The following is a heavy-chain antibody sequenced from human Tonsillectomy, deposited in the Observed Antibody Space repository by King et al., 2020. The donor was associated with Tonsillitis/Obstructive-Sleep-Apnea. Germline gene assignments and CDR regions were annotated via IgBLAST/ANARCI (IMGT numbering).Heavy chain of an antibody. CDR2: IYWDDDK. CDR1: GFSLSTSGVG. CDR3: AHGTVTHGPVDY. J-gene: IGHJ4*02. D-gene: IGHD4-17*01. Sequence: TLKESGPTLVKPTQTLTLTSTFSGFSLSTSGVGVGWIRQPPGKALEWLALIYWDDDKRYSPSLKIRLTITKDTSKNQVVLTMTNMDPVDTATYYCAHGTVTHGPVDYWGQGTLVTVSS. V-gene: IGHV2-5*02.